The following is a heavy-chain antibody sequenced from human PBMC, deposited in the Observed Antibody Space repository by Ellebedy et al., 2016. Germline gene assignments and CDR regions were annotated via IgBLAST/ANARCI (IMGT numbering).Heavy chain of an antibody. CDR2: VFHTGTT. D-gene: IGHD6-13*01. V-gene: IGHV4-59*02. CDR1: GGSVSSDY. J-gene: IGHJ4*02. Sequence: SETLSLACNVSGGSVSSDYWNWIRRPPGKGLEWIGYVFHTGTTNYNLSLKSRVTMSVDTSKSQFSLRLTSVTAADTAVYYCARGGSSWYADLNYWGQGTLVTVSS. CDR3: ARGGSSWYADLNY.